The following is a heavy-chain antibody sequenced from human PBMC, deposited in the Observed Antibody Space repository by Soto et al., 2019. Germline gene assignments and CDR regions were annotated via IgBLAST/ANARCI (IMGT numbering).Heavy chain of an antibody. CDR1: GASISSGDYF. V-gene: IGHV4-30-4*01. Sequence: SETLSLTCTVSGASISSGDYFLSWIRQPPGKSLEWIGYIYYTESTYYNPSLASRLSISIDTSKNQFSLKLSPVTAADTAMYYCVRARVPAANTYWGQGTLVTVSS. D-gene: IGHD2-2*01. CDR2: IYYTEST. J-gene: IGHJ4*02. CDR3: VRARVPAANTY.